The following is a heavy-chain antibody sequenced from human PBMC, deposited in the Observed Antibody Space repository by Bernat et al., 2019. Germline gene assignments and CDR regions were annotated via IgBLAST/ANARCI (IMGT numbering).Heavy chain of an antibody. CDR1: GLSVSNAW. CDR2: IKSKSEGGTA. D-gene: IGHD1-14*01. V-gene: IGHV3-15*01. J-gene: IGHJ4*02. CDR3: AAGTS. Sequence: EVQLVESGGGLVKPGESLRLSCAASGLSVSNAWMCWVRQAPGKGLEWVSRIKSKSEGGTADYTAPVKCRFTISRDDSKNTLHLQMNSLNTEDTAVYYCAAGTSWGQGIRVTISS.